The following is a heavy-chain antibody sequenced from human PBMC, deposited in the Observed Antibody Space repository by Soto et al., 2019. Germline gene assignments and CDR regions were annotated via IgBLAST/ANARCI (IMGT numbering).Heavy chain of an antibody. CDR3: ARGGGGYYDSSGYYHTGFDY. Sequence: SETLSLTCTVSGGSISSYYWSWIRQPPGKGLEWIGYIYYSGSTNYNPSLKSRVTISVDTSKNQFSLKLSSVTAADTAVYYCARGGGGYYDSSGYYHTGFDYWGQGTLVTVSS. CDR1: GGSISSYY. J-gene: IGHJ4*02. D-gene: IGHD3-22*01. CDR2: IYYSGST. V-gene: IGHV4-59*01.